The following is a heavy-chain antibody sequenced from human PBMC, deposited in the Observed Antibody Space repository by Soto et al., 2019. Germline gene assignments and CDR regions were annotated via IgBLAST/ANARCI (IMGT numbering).Heavy chain of an antibody. CDR1: GFTFSSYA. J-gene: IGHJ6*02. CDR2: ISYDGSNK. CDR3: ARGVEYSSSGSYYYYGMDV. V-gene: IGHV3-30-3*01. D-gene: IGHD6-6*01. Sequence: GGSLRLSCAASGFTFSSYAMHWVRQAPGKGLEWVAVISYDGSNKYYADSVKGRFTISRDNSKNTLYLQMNSLRAEDTAVYYCARGVEYSSSGSYYYYGMDVWGQGTTVTVSS.